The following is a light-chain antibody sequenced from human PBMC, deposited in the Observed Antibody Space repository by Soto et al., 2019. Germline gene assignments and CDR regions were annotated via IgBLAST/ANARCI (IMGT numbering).Light chain of an antibody. CDR3: SSYAGSNNFV. J-gene: IGLJ2*01. CDR2: EVS. V-gene: IGLV2-8*01. CDR1: SSDIGDYNY. Sequence: QSALTQPPSASGSPGQSVTISCTGTSSDIGDYNYVSWYQHHPGKPPKLMIYEVSKRPSGVPDRFSGSKSGNTASLTVSGLQAEDEADYYCSSYAGSNNFVFGGGTKLTVL.